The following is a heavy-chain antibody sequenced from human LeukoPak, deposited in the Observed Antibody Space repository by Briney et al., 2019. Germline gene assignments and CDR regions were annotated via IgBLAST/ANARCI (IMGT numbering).Heavy chain of an antibody. CDR2: ISGSGGST. CDR3: AKRGVVIRVILVGFHKEAYYFDS. Sequence: PGGSLRLSCEASGFTFSTYIMTWVRQAPGKGLEWVAGISGSGGSTNYADSVKGRFTISRDNRKNTLYLQMNSLRAEDTAVYFCAKRGVVIRVILVGFHKEAYYFDSWGQGALVTVSS. J-gene: IGHJ4*02. CDR1: GFTFSTYI. D-gene: IGHD3-22*01. V-gene: IGHV3-23*01.